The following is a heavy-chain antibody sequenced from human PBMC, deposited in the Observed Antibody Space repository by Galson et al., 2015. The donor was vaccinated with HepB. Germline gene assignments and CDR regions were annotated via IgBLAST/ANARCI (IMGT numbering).Heavy chain of an antibody. CDR1: GFTFDDCA. V-gene: IGHV3-9*01. D-gene: IGHD3-16*02. CDR2: ISWNSGSI. CDR3: AKDTRLGESSLYGWHFDL. J-gene: IGHJ2*01. Sequence: SLRLSCAASGFTFDDCAMHWVRQAPGKGLEWVSGISWNSGSIGYADSVKGRFTISRDNAKNSLYLQMNSPRTEDTALYYCAKDTRLGESSLYGWHFDLWGRGTLVTVSS.